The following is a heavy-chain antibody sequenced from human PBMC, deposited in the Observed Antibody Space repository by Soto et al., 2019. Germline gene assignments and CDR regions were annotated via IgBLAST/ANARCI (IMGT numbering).Heavy chain of an antibody. V-gene: IGHV3-23*01. Sequence: GSLRLSCVASGFTFKNYAMIWVRQVPGKGLEWVSGISDSGGVIFYADAVRGRFTISRDNSKNTLYLQMNSLRAADTAIYYCAKGQQLLNYNYYGLDVWGQGTTVTVSS. CDR2: ISDSGGVI. D-gene: IGHD4-4*01. CDR3: AKGQQLLNYNYYGLDV. CDR1: GFTFKNYA. J-gene: IGHJ6*02.